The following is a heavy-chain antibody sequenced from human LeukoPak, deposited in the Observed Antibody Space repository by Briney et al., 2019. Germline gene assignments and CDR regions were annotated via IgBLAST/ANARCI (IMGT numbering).Heavy chain of an antibody. CDR1: GFTFSRYS. Sequence: GGSLRLSCAASGFTFSRYSMNWVRQAPGKGLEWVSSISISSNYIYYTDSVKGRFTISRDNAKNSLYLQMNSLRAENTAVYYCARAGYSGYDSRYYYYMDVWGKGTTVTVSS. J-gene: IGHJ6*03. CDR2: ISISSNYI. D-gene: IGHD5-12*01. V-gene: IGHV3-21*01. CDR3: ARAGYSGYDSRYYYYMDV.